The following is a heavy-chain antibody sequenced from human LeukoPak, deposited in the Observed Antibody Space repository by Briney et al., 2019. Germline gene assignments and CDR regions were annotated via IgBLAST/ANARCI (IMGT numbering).Heavy chain of an antibody. CDR3: ARGVSRGYSYGRYYMDV. D-gene: IGHD5-18*01. CDR2: IYYRGST. V-gene: IGHV4-59*01. Sequence: SETLSLTCTVSGGSISSYYWSWIRQPPGKGLEWIGYIYYRGSTNNNPSLKSRVTISVDKSKNQISLKLSSVTAADTAVYYCARGVSRGYSYGRYYMDVWGKGTTVTVSS. J-gene: IGHJ6*03. CDR1: GGSISSYY.